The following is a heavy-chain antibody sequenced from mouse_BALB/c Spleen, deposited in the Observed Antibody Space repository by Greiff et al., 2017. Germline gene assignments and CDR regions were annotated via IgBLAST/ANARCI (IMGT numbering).Heavy chain of an antibody. CDR1: GYTFSSYW. Sequence: QVQLKESGAELMKPGASVKISCKATGYTFSSYWIEWVKQRPGHGLEWIGEILPGSGSTNYNEKFKGKATFTADTSSNTAYMQLSSLTSEDSAVYYCARGIHSLPFDYGGQGTTLTVSS. V-gene: IGHV1-9*01. CDR3: ARGIHSLPFDY. J-gene: IGHJ2*01. CDR2: ILPGSGST. D-gene: IGHD1-2*01.